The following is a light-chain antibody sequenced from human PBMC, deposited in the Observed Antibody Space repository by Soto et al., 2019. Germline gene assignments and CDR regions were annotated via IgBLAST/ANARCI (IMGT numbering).Light chain of an antibody. CDR3: HQYYSLPLT. J-gene: IGKJ4*01. V-gene: IGKV4-1*01. CDR1: QSLLYSPDNKNY. Sequence: DVVVTQSPVSLAVSLGERATINCKSSQSLLYSPDNKNYLAWYQQKQGQPPKLLIYWASTRASGVPARFNGSGSGTDFTLTITSLQVDDVALYYCHQYYSLPLTFGGGTKVET. CDR2: WAS.